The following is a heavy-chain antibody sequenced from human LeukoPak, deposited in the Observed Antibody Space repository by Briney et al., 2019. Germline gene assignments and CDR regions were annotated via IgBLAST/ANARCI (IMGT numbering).Heavy chain of an antibody. CDR2: INQDGSEK. CDR1: GFTFSTYW. CDR3: VRDRGFGGDDY. D-gene: IGHD3-10*01. V-gene: IGHV3-7*01. Sequence: GGSLRLSCAASGFTFSTYWMSWVRQAPGKGLEWVAIINQDGSEKKYVDSVKGRFTISRDNAKNSLYLQMSSLGTEDTAVYYCVRDRGFGGDDYWGQGTLVTVSS. J-gene: IGHJ4*02.